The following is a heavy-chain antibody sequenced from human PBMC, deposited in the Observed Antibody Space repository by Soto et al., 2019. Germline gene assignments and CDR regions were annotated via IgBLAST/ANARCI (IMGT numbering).Heavy chain of an antibody. CDR2: IIPILGIA. CDR3: ARGDSALYSSTSRGIDY. D-gene: IGHD2-2*01. J-gene: IGHJ4*02. CDR1: GGTFSSYT. V-gene: IGHV1-69*02. Sequence: QVQLVQSGAEVKKPGSSVKVSCKASGGTFSSYTISWVRQAPGQGLEWMGRIIPILGIANYAQKFQGRVTITADKSTSTAYMELSSLRSEDTAVYYCARGDSALYSSTSRGIDYWGQGTLVTVSS.